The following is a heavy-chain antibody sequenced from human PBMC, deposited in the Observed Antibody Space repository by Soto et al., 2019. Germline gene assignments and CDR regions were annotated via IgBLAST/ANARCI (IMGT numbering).Heavy chain of an antibody. Sequence: PGGSLRLSWAASGFAFSSYAMSWVRQAPGKGLEWVSAISGSGGSTYYADSVKGRFTISRDNSKNTLYQQMNSLRAEDTAVYYCAKGGSAGYSSGWYVYFDYWGQGTLVTVSS. CDR2: ISGSGGST. CDR1: GFAFSSYA. CDR3: AKGGSAGYSSGWYVYFDY. V-gene: IGHV3-23*01. J-gene: IGHJ4*02. D-gene: IGHD6-19*01.